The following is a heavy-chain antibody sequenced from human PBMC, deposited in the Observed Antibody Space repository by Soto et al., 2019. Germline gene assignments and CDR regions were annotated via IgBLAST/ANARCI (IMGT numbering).Heavy chain of an antibody. CDR3: AKMNEAVPTGY. CDR1: GFTFSSYG. V-gene: IGHV3-30*18. J-gene: IGHJ4*02. CDR2: ISYDGSNK. D-gene: IGHD4-17*01. Sequence: PGGSLSLSCAASGFTFSSYGMHWVRQAPGKGLEWVAVISYDGSNKYYADSVKGRFTISRDNSKNTLYLQMNSLRAEDTAVYYCAKMNEAVPTGYWGQGTLVTVSS.